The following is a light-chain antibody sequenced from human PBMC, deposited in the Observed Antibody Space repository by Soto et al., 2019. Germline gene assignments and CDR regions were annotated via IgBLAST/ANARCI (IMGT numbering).Light chain of an antibody. Sequence: DIQMTQSPSPLSASIGDRVTITCRASQSVRTYLNWYQQKPGKAPNLLIYGVSTLHSGVPSRFSGSGSGTDFTLTISSLHPEDFATYYCQQSYSSPWTFGPGTKVDIK. CDR1: QSVRTY. J-gene: IGKJ1*01. V-gene: IGKV1-39*01. CDR3: QQSYSSPWT. CDR2: GVS.